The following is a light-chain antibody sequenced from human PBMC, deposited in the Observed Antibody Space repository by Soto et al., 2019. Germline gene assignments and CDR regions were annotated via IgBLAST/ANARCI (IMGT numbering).Light chain of an antibody. J-gene: IGLJ1*01. CDR1: SSDVGGYNY. Sequence: QSVLTQPASVSGSPGQSITNSCTGTSSDVGGYNYVSWYQQHPGKAPKLMIYEVSNRPSGVSNRFSGSKSGNTASLTISGLQAEDEADYYRSSYTSSSTPYVFGTGTKLTVL. V-gene: IGLV2-14*01. CDR2: EVS. CDR3: SSYTSSSTPYV.